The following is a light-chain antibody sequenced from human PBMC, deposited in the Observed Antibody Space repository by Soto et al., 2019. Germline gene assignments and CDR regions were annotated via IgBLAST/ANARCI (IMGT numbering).Light chain of an antibody. CDR2: DNN. CDR1: SSNIGSNS. Sequence: QSVLTQPPSVSAAPGREVTISCSGSSSNIGSNSVSWYQHLPGAAPKLPIYDNNKRPSGIPDRFSGSRSGTSATLGITGLQAGDEADYYCGAWDSSLSSFLFGGGTKVTVL. V-gene: IGLV1-51*01. J-gene: IGLJ2*01. CDR3: GAWDSSLSSFL.